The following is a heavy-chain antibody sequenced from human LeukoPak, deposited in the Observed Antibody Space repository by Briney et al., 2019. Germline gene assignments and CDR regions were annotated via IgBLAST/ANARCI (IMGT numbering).Heavy chain of an antibody. CDR2: INWNGGST. J-gene: IGHJ4*02. CDR1: GFTFNDYG. Sequence: GGSLRLSCAASGFTFNDYGMSWVRQAPGKGLEWVSAINWNGGSTTYADSVKGRFTISRDNSKSTLLLQMNSLRAEDTAVYYCAKVRWDNSGWYYLDSWGQGTLVTVSS. CDR3: AKVRWDNSGWYYLDS. D-gene: IGHD6-19*01. V-gene: IGHV3-20*04.